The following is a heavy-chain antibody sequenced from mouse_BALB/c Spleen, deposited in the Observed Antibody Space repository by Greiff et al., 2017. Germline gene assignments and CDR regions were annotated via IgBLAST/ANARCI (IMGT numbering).Heavy chain of an antibody. D-gene: IGHD2-3*01. Sequence: QVQLQQSGPELVKPGASVKISCKASGYAFSSSWMNWVKQRPGQGLEWIGRIYPGDGDTNYNGKFKGKATLTADKSSSTAYMQLSSLTSVDSAVYFCAREGGNGYYLFAYWGQGTLVTVSA. V-gene: IGHV1-82*01. CDR3: AREGGNGYYLFAY. CDR1: GYAFSSSW. J-gene: IGHJ3*01. CDR2: IYPGDGDT.